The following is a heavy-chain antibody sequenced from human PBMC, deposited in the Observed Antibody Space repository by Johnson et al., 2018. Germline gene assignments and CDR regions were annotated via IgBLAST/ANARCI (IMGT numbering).Heavy chain of an antibody. D-gene: IGHD2-2*01. CDR2: INSDGSST. CDR3: AGGYCSSTSCCDLDV. Sequence: VQLQESGGGLVQSGGSLRLSCAASGFTFSSYWMHWVRQAPGKGLVWVSRINSDGSSTSYADSVKGRFTISRDNAKNSLYLQMNSLRAEDTALYHCAGGYCSSTSCCDLDVWGQGTTVTVSS. V-gene: IGHV3-74*01. J-gene: IGHJ6*02. CDR1: GFTFSSYW.